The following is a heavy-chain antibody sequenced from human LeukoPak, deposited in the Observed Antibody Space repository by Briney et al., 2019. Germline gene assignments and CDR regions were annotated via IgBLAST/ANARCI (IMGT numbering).Heavy chain of an antibody. J-gene: IGHJ4*02. D-gene: IGHD5-24*01. CDR2: IFHTGST. Sequence: PSETLSLTCTVSGDSLSSGNYWGWIRQPPGKGLEWIGSIFHTGSTYFNLSLKSRVTISVDTSKNQFSLKLSSVTAADTAVYYCASHGGDGYNIGTFDYWGQGTLLTVSS. V-gene: IGHV4-38-2*02. CDR1: GDSLSSGNY. CDR3: ASHGGDGYNIGTFDY.